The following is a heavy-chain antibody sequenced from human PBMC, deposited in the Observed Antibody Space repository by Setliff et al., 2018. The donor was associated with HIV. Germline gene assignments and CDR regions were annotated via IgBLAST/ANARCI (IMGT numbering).Heavy chain of an antibody. Sequence: TLSLTCTVSGGSLSGSSWSWIRQPPGKALEWLAFIYWNNNKHYSTSLKSRLTVTKDTSKNRVVFTMTNMDPVDTATYYCAYSGRQLRGPYFDFWGQGTPVTVSS. J-gene: IGHJ4*02. CDR3: AYSGRQLRGPYFDF. V-gene: IGHV2-70*12. D-gene: IGHD1-1*01. CDR1: GGSLSGSS. CDR2: IYWNNNK.